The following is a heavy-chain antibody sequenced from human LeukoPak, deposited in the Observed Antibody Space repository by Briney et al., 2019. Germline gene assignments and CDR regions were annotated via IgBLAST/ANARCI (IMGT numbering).Heavy chain of an antibody. J-gene: IGHJ1*01. CDR1: GFTFSSYA. D-gene: IGHD2-2*01. CDR3: ARPTSSPSDFQY. Sequence: GRSLRLSCAASGFTFSSYAMHWVRQAPGKGLEWVAVISYDGSNKYYADSVKGRFTISRDNSKNTLYLQMNSLRAEDTAVYYCARPTSSPSDFQYWGQGTLVAVSS. CDR2: ISYDGSNK. V-gene: IGHV3-30*04.